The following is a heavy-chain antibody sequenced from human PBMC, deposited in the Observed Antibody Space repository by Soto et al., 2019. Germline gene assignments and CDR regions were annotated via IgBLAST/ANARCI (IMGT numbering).Heavy chain of an antibody. CDR2: IYHSGST. V-gene: IGHV4-4*02. D-gene: IGHD3-10*01. CDR3: AREGGSGSYAYYYYGMDV. Sequence: SETLSLTCAVSGSSISSSNWWSWVRQPPGKGLEWIGEIYHSGSTNYNPSLKSRVTISVDKSKNQFSLKLSSVTAADTAVYYCAREGGSGSYAYYYYGMDVWGQGTTVTVSS. J-gene: IGHJ6*02. CDR1: GSSISSSNW.